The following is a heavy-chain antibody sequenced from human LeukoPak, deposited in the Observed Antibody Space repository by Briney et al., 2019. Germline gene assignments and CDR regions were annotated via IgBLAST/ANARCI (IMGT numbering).Heavy chain of an antibody. V-gene: IGHV4-59*08. CDR1: GGSISSYY. CDR3: ARRKAKWLRRFDL. CDR2: IYYSGST. J-gene: IGHJ2*01. Sequence: PSETLSLTCTVSGGSISSYYWSWIRQPPGKGLEWIGYIYYSGSTNYNPSLKSRVTISVDTSKNQFSLKLSSVTAADTAVYYCARRKAKWLRRFDLWGRGTLVTVSS. D-gene: IGHD5-12*01.